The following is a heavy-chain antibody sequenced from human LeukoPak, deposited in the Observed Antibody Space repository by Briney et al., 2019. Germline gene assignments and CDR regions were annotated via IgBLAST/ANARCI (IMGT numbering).Heavy chain of an antibody. CDR1: GYTFTSYG. CDR2: ISAYNGNT. CDR3: ARVAMIVVVMDAADY. Sequence: ASVKVSCKASGYTFTSYGISWVRQAPGQGLEWMGWISAYNGNTKYAQKLQGRVTMTTDTSTSTAYMELRSLRSDDTAVYYCARVAMIVVVMDAADYWGQGTLVTVSS. D-gene: IGHD3-22*01. J-gene: IGHJ4*02. V-gene: IGHV1-18*01.